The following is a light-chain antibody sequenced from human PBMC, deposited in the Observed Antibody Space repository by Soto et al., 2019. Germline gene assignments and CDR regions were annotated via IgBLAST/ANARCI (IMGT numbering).Light chain of an antibody. CDR1: HDIINS. Sequence: DIQMTQSPSSLSASVGDRVTITCQASHDIINSLNWFQQKPGEAPKLLIFDAFKLQTGVPSRFSGSGSGTDFTLTISSLQPGDIATYYCQQYDNLPVTFGGGTKVEIK. CDR3: QQYDNLPVT. CDR2: DAF. V-gene: IGKV1-33*01. J-gene: IGKJ4*01.